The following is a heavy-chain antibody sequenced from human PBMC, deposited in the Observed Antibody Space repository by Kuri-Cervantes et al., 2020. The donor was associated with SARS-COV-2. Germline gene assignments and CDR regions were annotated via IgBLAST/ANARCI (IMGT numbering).Heavy chain of an antibody. V-gene: IGHV3-30*03. CDR3: ARDRDDSSGRYYFDY. Sequence: GGSLRLSCAASGFTFSSYSMNWVRQAPGMGLEWVAVISYDGSNKYYADSVKGRFTISRDNSKNTLYPQMNSLRAEDTAVYYCARDRDDSSGRYYFDYWGQGTLVTVSS. D-gene: IGHD3-22*01. J-gene: IGHJ4*02. CDR1: GFTFSSYS. CDR2: ISYDGSNK.